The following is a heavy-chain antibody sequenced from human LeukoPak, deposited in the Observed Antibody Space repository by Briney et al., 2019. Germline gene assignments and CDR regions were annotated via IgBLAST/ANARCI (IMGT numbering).Heavy chain of an antibody. J-gene: IGHJ3*02. CDR3: AKGLRYLSFNDAFDI. CDR1: GGSINSSYYY. Sequence: SETLSLTCTVSGGSINSSYYYWGWIRQPPGKGLEWIGSIYYSGSTYYNPSLKSRVTISVDTSKNQFSLRLSSVTAADTAVYFCAKGLRYLSFNDAFDIWGQGTMVTVSS. D-gene: IGHD3-9*01. CDR2: IYYSGST. V-gene: IGHV4-39*01.